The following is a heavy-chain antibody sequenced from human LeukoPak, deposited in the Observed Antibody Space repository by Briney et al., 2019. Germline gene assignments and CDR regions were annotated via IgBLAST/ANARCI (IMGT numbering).Heavy chain of an antibody. CDR2: ISGSGGST. CDR1: GFTFSSYA. D-gene: IGHD3-3*01. V-gene: IGHV3-23*01. CDR3: AKVWSGSPPTDY. J-gene: IGHJ4*02. Sequence: PGASLRLSCAASGFTFSSYAMSWVRQAPGKGLEWVSAISGSGGSTYYADSVKGRFTISRDNSKDTLYLQMNSLRAEDTAVYYCAKVWSGSPPTDYWVQGTLVTVSS.